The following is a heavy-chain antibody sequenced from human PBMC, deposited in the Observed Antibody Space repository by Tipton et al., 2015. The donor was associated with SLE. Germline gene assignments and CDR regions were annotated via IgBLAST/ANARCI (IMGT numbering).Heavy chain of an antibody. CDR2: IYYSGST. D-gene: IGHD6-19*01. CDR3: ARAPDGAVAGMSEY. V-gene: IGHV4-59*11. J-gene: IGHJ4*02. Sequence: QLVQSGGGVVQPGRSLRLSCTVSGGSISSHYWSWIRQPPGKGLEWIGYIYYSGSTNYNPSLKSRVTISVDTSKNQFSLKLSSVTAADTAVYYCARAPDGAVAGMSEYWGQGTLVTVSS. CDR1: GGSISSHY.